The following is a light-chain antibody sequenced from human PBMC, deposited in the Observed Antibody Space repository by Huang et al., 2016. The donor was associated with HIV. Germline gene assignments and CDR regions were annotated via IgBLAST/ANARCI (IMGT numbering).Light chain of an antibody. J-gene: IGKJ2*01. V-gene: IGKV3-15*01. CDR2: AAS. Sequence: EIVMTQSPATLSVSPGERATLSCRASQTVSSNLAWYQQKPGQAPRLIIYAASTRATDIPARFSGSGSGTEFTLTISSLQSEDFAVYYCQHYRVWPPVYTFGQGTKLEI. CDR1: QTVSSN. CDR3: QHYRVWPPVYT.